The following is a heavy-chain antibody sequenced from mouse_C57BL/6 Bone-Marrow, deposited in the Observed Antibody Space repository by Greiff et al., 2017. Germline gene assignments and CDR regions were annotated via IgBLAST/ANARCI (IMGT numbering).Heavy chain of an antibody. CDR1: GYTFTSYG. CDR2: IYPRSGNT. CDR3: ASRRMDY. Sequence: QVQLQQSGAELARPGASVKLSCKASGYTFTSYGISWVKQRTGQGLEWIGEIYPRSGNTYYNEKFKGKATLTADKSSSTAYMELRSLTSEDSAVYFCASRRMDYWGQGTSVTGSS. V-gene: IGHV1-81*01. J-gene: IGHJ4*01.